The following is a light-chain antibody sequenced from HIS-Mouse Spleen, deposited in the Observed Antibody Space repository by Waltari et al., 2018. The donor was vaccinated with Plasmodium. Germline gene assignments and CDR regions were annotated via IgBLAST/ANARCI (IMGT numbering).Light chain of an antibody. V-gene: IGLV2-14*03. CDR1: SSAVGGSTY. Sequence: QSALTQPASVSGSPGQSITISCTGTSSAVGGSTYVSWSQQHPGKAPKLMIYDVSNRPSGVSNRFSGSKSGNTASLTISGLQAEDEADYYCSSYTSSSTLNYVFGTGTKVTVL. CDR3: SSYTSSSTLNYV. J-gene: IGLJ1*01. CDR2: DVS.